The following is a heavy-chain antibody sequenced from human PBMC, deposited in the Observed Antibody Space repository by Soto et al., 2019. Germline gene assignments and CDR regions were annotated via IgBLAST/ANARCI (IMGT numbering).Heavy chain of an antibody. CDR1: GYSLISGSY. D-gene: IGHD6-19*01. Sequence: SETLSLTCAFSGYSLISGSYWGWILQPPGKGPEWIASIYHGGTTFYNPSLKSRVTLSVDTSKNHYSLKLRSVTAADTAVYYCARVHVMVVAGSTFDYWGPGILVTVSS. J-gene: IGHJ4*01. V-gene: IGHV4-38-2*01. CDR2: IYHGGTT. CDR3: ARVHVMVVAGSTFDY.